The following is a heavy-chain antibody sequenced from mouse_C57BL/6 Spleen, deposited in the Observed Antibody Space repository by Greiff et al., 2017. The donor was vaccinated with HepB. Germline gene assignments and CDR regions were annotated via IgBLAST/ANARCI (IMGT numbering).Heavy chain of an antibody. CDR3: ASIRDWEYYFDY. CDR2: IDPTDSYT. Sequence: QVQLQQPGAELVKPGASVKLSCKASGYTFTSYWMQWVKQRPGQGLEWIGEIDPTDSYTNYNQKFKGKATLTVDPSSSTAYMQLSSLTSEDSAVYYGASIRDWEYYFDYWGQGTTLTVSS. D-gene: IGHD4-1*01. CDR1: GYTFTSYW. J-gene: IGHJ2*01. V-gene: IGHV1-50*01.